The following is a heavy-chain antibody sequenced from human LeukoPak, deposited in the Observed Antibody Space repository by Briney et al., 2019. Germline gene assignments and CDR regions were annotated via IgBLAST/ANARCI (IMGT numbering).Heavy chain of an antibody. V-gene: IGHV4-59*01. CDR3: ARGADRVSSNSRGWFDP. J-gene: IGHJ5*02. CDR2: IYYRVTS. D-gene: IGHD4-23*01. Sequence: SETLSLTCTVSGDSISTYYWSWIRQPPGKGLEWIGYIYYRVTSDYNPSLKSRVTMSVDMSTRQISLKLSSVTAADTAVYSCARGADRVSSNSRGWFDPWGQGTLVTVSS. CDR1: GDSISTYY.